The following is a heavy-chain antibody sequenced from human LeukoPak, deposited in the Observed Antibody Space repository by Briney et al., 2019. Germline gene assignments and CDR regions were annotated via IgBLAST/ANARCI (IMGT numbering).Heavy chain of an antibody. V-gene: IGHV4-4*07. J-gene: IGHJ4*02. CDR3: ARDLSPAYYDFWSGYIY. D-gene: IGHD3-3*01. CDR2: IYTSGST. CDR1: GGSISSYY. Sequence: KPSQTLSLTCTVSGGSISSYYWSWIRQPAGKGLEWIGRIYTSGSTNYNPSLKSRVTMSVDTSKNQFSLKLSSVTAADTAVYYCARDLSPAYYDFWSGYIYWGQGTLVTVSS.